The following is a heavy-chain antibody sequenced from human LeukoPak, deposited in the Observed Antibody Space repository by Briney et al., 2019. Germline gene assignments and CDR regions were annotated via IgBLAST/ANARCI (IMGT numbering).Heavy chain of an antibody. CDR3: ARDYYDSSGQLHAGAHAFDI. V-gene: IGHV3-33*01. CDR2: IWYDGINK. J-gene: IGHJ3*02. Sequence: GRSLRLSCAASGFTFRTFGMHWVRQAPGKGLEWVAFIWYDGINKYCADSVKGRFTISRDNSKNTLYLQMNSLRAEDTAVYYCARDYYDSSGQLHAGAHAFDIWGQGTMVTVSS. CDR1: GFTFRTFG. D-gene: IGHD3-22*01.